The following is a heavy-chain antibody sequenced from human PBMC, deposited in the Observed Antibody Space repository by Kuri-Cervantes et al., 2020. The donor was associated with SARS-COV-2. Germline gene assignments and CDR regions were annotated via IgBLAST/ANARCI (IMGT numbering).Heavy chain of an antibody. V-gene: IGHV1-8*02. CDR2: MNPDTGNS. CDR3: ARNWLGYCSGGSCRYYYYYMDV. D-gene: IGHD2-15*01. J-gene: IGHJ6*03. CDR1: GYTFSTYD. Sequence: ASVKVSCKASGYTFSTYDINWVRQASGQGLEWMGWMNPDTGNSGHAQNFRGRVTMTTDTSTSTAYMELRSLRSDDTAVYYCARNWLGYCSGGSCRYYYYYMDVWGKGTTVTVSS.